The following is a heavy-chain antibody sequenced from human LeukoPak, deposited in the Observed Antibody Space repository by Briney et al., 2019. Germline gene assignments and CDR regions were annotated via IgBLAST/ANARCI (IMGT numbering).Heavy chain of an antibody. CDR1: GGSISSGDYY. Sequence: SETLSLTCTVSGGSISSGDYYWSWIRQPPGKGLEWIGYIYYSGSTYYNPSLKSRVTISVDTSKNQFSLKLSSVTAADTAVYYCARTQGGYSGYDPFDYWGQGTLVTVSS. CDR3: ARTQGGYSGYDPFDY. D-gene: IGHD5-12*01. J-gene: IGHJ4*02. V-gene: IGHV4-30-4*01. CDR2: IYYSGST.